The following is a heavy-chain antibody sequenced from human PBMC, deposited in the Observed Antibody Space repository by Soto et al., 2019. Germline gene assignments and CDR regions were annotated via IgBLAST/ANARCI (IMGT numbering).Heavy chain of an antibody. V-gene: IGHV5-51*01. CDR1: GYSFTNYW. D-gene: IGHD2-8*02. CDR2: IFPGGPNI. Sequence: EVQLVPSGAEVKKPGESLKISCKGSGYSFTNYWIGWVRQMPGKGLEWMGIIFPGGPNIKYSPSFQGQGTISVDKAISTAYLQWSSLKASDTAMYYCARVEYGKADYWGQGTLVTVSS. CDR3: ARVEYGKADY. J-gene: IGHJ4*02.